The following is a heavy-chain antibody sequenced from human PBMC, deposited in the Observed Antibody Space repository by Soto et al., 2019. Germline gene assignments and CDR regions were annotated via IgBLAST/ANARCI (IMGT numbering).Heavy chain of an antibody. CDR3: ARDRLAKYRITYAGYFDY. Sequence: KFQGRVTITRDTSASTAYMELSSLSSEDTAVYYCARDRLAKYRITYAGYFDYWGQGTLVTVSS. J-gene: IGHJ4*02. D-gene: IGHD2-2*01. V-gene: IGHV1-3*01.